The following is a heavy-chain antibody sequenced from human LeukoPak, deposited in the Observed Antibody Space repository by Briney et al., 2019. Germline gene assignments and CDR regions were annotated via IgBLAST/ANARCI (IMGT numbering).Heavy chain of an antibody. CDR3: ARETVIVGAAP. Sequence: PGRSLRLSCAASGFTFSSYSMNWVRQAPGKGLEWVSSISSSSSFKYYADSVKGRFTISRDNAKNSLFLQMNSLRAEDTAVYYCARETVIVGAAPWGQGTLVTVSS. V-gene: IGHV3-21*01. CDR1: GFTFSSYS. CDR2: ISSSSSFK. J-gene: IGHJ5*02. D-gene: IGHD1-26*01.